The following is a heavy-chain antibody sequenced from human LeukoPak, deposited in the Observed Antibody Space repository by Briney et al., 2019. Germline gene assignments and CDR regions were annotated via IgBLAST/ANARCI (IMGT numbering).Heavy chain of an antibody. V-gene: IGHV3-30*02. D-gene: IGHD2-2*02. CDR3: AIICSSTSCYTDAFDI. CDR1: GFTFSSYG. J-gene: IGHJ3*02. CDR2: IRYDGSNK. Sequence: GGSLRLSCAASGFTFSSYGMHWVRQAPGKGLEWVAFIRYDGSNKYYADSVKGRFTISRDNSKNTLYLQMNSLRAEDTAVYYCAIICSSTSCYTDAFDIWGQGTMVTVSS.